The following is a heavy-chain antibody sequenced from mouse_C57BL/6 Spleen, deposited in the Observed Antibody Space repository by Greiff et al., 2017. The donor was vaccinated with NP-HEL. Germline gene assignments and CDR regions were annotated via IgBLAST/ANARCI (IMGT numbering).Heavy chain of an antibody. V-gene: IGHV2-5*01. CDR2: IWRGGST. Sequence: VMLVESGPGLVQPSQSLSITCTVSGFSLTSYGVHWVRQSPGKGLEWLGVIWRGGSTDYNAAFMSRLSITKDNSKSQVFFKMNSLQADDTAIYYCAKNSPHYYGSSHYYAMDYWGQGTSVTVSS. D-gene: IGHD1-1*01. J-gene: IGHJ4*01. CDR1: GFSLTSYG. CDR3: AKNSPHYYGSSHYYAMDY.